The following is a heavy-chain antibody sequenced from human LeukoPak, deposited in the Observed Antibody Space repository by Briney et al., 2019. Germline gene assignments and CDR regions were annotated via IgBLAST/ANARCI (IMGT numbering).Heavy chain of an antibody. CDR2: ISYDGSNK. CDR1: GFTFSSYA. J-gene: IGHJ4*01. Sequence: PGRSLRLSCAASGFTFSSYAMHWVRQAPGKGLEWVAVISYDGSNKYYADSVKGRFTVSRDNAKNSLYLQMNSLRAEDTAVYYCARGSKSSGQVPFDYWGQGTLVTVSS. D-gene: IGHD3-22*01. V-gene: IGHV3-30-3*01. CDR3: ARGSKSSGQVPFDY.